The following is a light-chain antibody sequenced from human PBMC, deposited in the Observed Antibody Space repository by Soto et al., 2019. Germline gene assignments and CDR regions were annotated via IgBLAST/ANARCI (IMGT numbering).Light chain of an antibody. CDR1: SGYSNYK. CDR3: GAGRGCGSNCAYV. V-gene: IGLV9-49*01. J-gene: IGLJ1*01. Sequence: QSVLTQPPSASASLGASVTLTCTLSSGYSNYKVDWYQQRPGTGPRFVMRVGTGGIVGSKGDGIPDRFSVLGSGLNRYLTFNNIQEEDESDHYFGAGRGCGSNCAYVFGTGTKVTVL. CDR2: VGTGGIVG.